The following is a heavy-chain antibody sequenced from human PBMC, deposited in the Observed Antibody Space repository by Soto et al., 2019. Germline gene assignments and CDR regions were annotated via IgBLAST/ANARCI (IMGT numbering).Heavy chain of an antibody. D-gene: IGHD3-22*01. J-gene: IGHJ4*02. CDR3: AKARLYSNGNSCHLIY. CDR1: GFTFSSYA. V-gene: IGHV3-30-3*01. CDR2: ISYDGSNK. Sequence: GGSLRLSCAASGFTFSSYAMHWVRQAPGKGLEWVAVISYDGSNKYYADSVKGRFTISRDNSKNTLYLEMNSLRAEDTAVYYRAKARLYSNGNSCHLIYWARGTLFT.